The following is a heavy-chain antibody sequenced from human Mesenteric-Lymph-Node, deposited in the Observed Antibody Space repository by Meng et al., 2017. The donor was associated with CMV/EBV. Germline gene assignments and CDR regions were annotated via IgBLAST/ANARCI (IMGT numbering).Heavy chain of an antibody. V-gene: IGHV3-30*02. D-gene: IGHD3-10*01. CDR2: IQYDGSKK. CDR3: AKDKYGSGTNWFDP. Sequence: GESLKISCAASGFTFSGYGMHWVRQAPGKGLEWVTFIQYDGSKKYYTDSVKGRFTISRDNSKNTLYLLMNSLRAEDTAVYYCAKDKYGSGTNWFDPWGQGTLVTVSS. J-gene: IGHJ5*02. CDR1: GFTFSGYG.